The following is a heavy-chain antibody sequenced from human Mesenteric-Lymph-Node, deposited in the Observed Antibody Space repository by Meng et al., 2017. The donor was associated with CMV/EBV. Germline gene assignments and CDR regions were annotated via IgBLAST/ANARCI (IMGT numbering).Heavy chain of an antibody. V-gene: IGHV3-7*01. CDR2: IKQDGSEK. CDR1: GFTFSSYW. D-gene: IGHD3-3*01. J-gene: IGHJ4*02. CDR3: ARDRVEDFWSGYYTSEHDY. Sequence: GESLKISCAASGFTFSSYWMSWVRQAPGKGLEWVASIKQDGSEKYYVDSVKGRFTISRDNAKNSLYLQMNSLRAEDTAVYYCARDRVEDFWSGYYTSEHDYWGQGTLVTVSS.